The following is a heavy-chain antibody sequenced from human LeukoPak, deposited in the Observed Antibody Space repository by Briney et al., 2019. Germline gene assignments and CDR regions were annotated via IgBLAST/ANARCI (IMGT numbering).Heavy chain of an antibody. J-gene: IGHJ4*02. CDR1: GFIFSTYS. D-gene: IGHD3-10*01. CDR2: ISSRSTYT. CDR3: ARSQFGELLNGFDS. Sequence: GGSLRLSCAASGFIFSTYSMSWVRQAPGKGLEWVSSISSRSTYTYYADSVKGRLAISRDNAKNSLYLQMNSLRVEDTAVYYCARSQFGELLNGFDSWGRGTLVTVSS. V-gene: IGHV3-21*01.